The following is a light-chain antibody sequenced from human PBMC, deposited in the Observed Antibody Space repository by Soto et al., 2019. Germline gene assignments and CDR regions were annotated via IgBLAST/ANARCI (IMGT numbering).Light chain of an antibody. Sequence: QSALTQPPSVSGSPGQSVTISCTGTSSDVGGYNYVSWYQQHPGKAPKLMIYDVTTRPSGVPDRFSGSKSGNTASLTVSGLQAEDEADYYCSSYAGGNNLVFGGGTKLTVL. CDR1: SSDVGGYNY. CDR2: DVT. V-gene: IGLV2-8*01. J-gene: IGLJ3*02. CDR3: SSYAGGNNLV.